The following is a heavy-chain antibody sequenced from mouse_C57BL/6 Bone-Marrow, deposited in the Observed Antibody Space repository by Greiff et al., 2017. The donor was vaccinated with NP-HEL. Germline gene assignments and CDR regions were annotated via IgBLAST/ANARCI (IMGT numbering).Heavy chain of an antibody. CDR2: ISDGGSYT. CDR1: GFTFSSYA. J-gene: IGHJ2*01. Sequence: EVQVVESGGGLVKPGGSLKLSCAASGFTFSSYAMSWVRQTPEKRLEWVATISDGGSYTYYPDNVKGRFTISRDNAKNNLYLQMSHLKSEDTAMYYCARDRGDSDYFDYWGQGTTLTVSS. D-gene: IGHD3-1*01. V-gene: IGHV5-4*01. CDR3: ARDRGDSDYFDY.